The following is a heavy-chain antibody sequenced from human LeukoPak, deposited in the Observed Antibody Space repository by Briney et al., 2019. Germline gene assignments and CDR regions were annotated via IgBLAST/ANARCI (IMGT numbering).Heavy chain of an antibody. CDR3: ASVSDTVVVTATPWAFDI. V-gene: IGHV5-51*01. CDR2: IYPGDSDT. Sequence: GESLKISCKGSGYRFTTYWIAWVRQMPGKGLEWMGVIYPGDSDTRYSPSFQGQVSISADKSINTAYLQWRSLKASDTAMYYCASVSDTVVVTATPWAFDIWGQGTLVTVSS. D-gene: IGHD2-21*02. J-gene: IGHJ3*02. CDR1: GYRFTTYW.